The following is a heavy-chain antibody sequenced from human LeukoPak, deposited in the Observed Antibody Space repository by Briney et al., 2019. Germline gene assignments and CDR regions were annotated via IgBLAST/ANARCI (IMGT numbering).Heavy chain of an antibody. V-gene: IGHV3-74*01. CDR2: INSDGSST. J-gene: IGHJ3*02. CDR1: GFTFSSYW. Sequence: PGGSLRLSCAASGFTFSSYWMHWVRQAPGKGLVWVSRINSDGSSTSYADSAKGRFTISRDNAKNTLYLQMNSLRAEDTAVYYCARVKLEHSSDAFDIWGQGTMVTVSS. CDR3: ARVKLEHSSDAFDI. D-gene: IGHD1/OR15-1a*01.